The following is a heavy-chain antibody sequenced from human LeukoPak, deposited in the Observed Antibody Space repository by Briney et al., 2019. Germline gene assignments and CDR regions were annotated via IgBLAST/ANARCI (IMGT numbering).Heavy chain of an antibody. J-gene: IGHJ6*03. D-gene: IGHD3-3*01. CDR2: IKSKTDGGTT. V-gene: IGHV3-15*01. CDR1: GFTFSDAW. Sequence: PGGTLRLSCAASGFTFSDAWMSWVRQAPGKGLEWVGRIKSKTDGGTTDYAAPVKGRFTISRDDSKNTLYLQMNSLKTEDTAVYYCTTALLGFWNETYYYYYYMDVWGKGTTVTVSS. CDR3: TTALLGFWNETYYYYYYMDV.